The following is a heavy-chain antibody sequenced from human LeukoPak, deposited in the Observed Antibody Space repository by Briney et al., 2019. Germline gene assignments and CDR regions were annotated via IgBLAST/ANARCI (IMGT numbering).Heavy chain of an antibody. J-gene: IGHJ1*01. Sequence: PGGSLRLSCAASGLTFSSYAMSWVRQAPGKGLEWVSAISGSGGSTYYADSVKGRFTISRDNSKNTLYLQMNSLRAEDTAVYYCAKDYGGNSGKYFQHWGQGTLVTVSS. CDR2: ISGSGGST. D-gene: IGHD4-23*01. CDR3: AKDYGGNSGKYFQH. CDR1: GLTFSSYA. V-gene: IGHV3-23*01.